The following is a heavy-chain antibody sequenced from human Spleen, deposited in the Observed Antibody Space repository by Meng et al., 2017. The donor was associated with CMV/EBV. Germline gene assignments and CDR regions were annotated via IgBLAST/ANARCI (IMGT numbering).Heavy chain of an antibody. V-gene: IGHV5-51*01. CDR3: ARLLVESGGGDCHRYYFDC. Sequence: GGSLRLSFKGSGSKFTNYWIGWVRQMPGKGLEWMGLIYPRDSDTIYSPSFQGQVTISADKSITTVYLQWSSLKAPDTAMYYCARLLVESGGGDCHRYYFDCWGQGTLVTVSS. CDR1: GSKFTNYW. J-gene: IGHJ4*02. D-gene: IGHD2-21*01. CDR2: IYPRDSDT.